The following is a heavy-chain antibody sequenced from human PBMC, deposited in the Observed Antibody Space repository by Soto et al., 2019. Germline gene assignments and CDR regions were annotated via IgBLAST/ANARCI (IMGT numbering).Heavy chain of an antibody. CDR2: IYYSGST. D-gene: IGHD5-18*01. V-gene: IGHV4-39*01. J-gene: IGHJ4*02. CDR3: ARRPPAGHSYGPQYYFDY. Sequence: ASETLSLTCTVSGGSISSSSYYWGWIRQPPGKGLEWIGSIYYSGSTYYNPSLKSRVTISVDTSKNQFSLKLSSVTAADTAVYYCARRPPAGHSYGPQYYFDYWGQGTLVTVSS. CDR1: GGSISSSSYY.